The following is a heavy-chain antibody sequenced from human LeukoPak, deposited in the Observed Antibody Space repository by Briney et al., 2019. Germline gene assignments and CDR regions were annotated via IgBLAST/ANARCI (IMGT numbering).Heavy chain of an antibody. CDR3: ARGTFWSGYYHDY. J-gene: IGHJ4*02. CDR2: IFYSGST. Sequence: PSETRSLTCTVSGASITTYYWSWIRQPPGKGLEWIGFIFYSGSTNYNPSLKSRVTISLNTSKTQFSLKLSSVTAADTAVYYCARGTFWSGYYHDYWGQGTLVTVSS. V-gene: IGHV4-59*01. CDR1: GASITTYY. D-gene: IGHD3-3*01.